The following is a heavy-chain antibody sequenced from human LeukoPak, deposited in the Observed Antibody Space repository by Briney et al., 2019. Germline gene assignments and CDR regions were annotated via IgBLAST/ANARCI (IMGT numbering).Heavy chain of an antibody. Sequence: SETLSLTCTVSGGSISSYYWSWIRQPPGKGLEWIGYIYYSGSTNYNPSLKSRVTISVDTSKNQFSLKLSSVTAADTAVYYCARVEMATTSYYFDYWGQGTLVTVSS. D-gene: IGHD5-24*01. CDR1: GGSISSYY. J-gene: IGHJ4*02. CDR3: ARVEMATTSYYFDY. CDR2: IYYSGST. V-gene: IGHV4-59*01.